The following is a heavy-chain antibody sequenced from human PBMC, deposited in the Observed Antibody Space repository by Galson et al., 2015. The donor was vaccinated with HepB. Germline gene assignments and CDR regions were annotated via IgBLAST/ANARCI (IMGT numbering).Heavy chain of an antibody. J-gene: IGHJ4*02. CDR2: IGRRSSVI. D-gene: IGHD7-27*01. CDR1: GFTFSSYN. Sequence: SLRLSCAASGFTFSSYNMNWVRQAPGKGLEWVSYIGRRSSVIYYADSVRGRFTISRDNAKNSLSLQMNSLRAEDTALYYCARADNWGSPVDYWGQGTLVTVSS. V-gene: IGHV3-48*01. CDR3: ARADNWGSPVDY.